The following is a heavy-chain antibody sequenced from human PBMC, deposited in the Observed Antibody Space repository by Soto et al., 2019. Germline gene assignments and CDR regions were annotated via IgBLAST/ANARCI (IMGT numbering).Heavy chain of an antibody. V-gene: IGHV3-66*01. CDR2: IYNDGST. CDR1: GFTVSSNY. J-gene: IGHJ4*02. D-gene: IGHD3-22*01. CDR3: ARGGSGYYHYPFDY. Sequence: EVQLVESGGGLVQPGGSLRLSCAVSGFTVSSNYMSWVRQAPGKGLEWVLVIYNDGSTYYADSVKGRFTISRDNSKNTRYLQMNSLRAEDTAVYYCARGGSGYYHYPFDYWGQGTLVTVSS.